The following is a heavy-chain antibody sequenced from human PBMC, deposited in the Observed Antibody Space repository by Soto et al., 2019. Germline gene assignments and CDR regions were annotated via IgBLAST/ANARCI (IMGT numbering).Heavy chain of an antibody. Sequence: SETLSLTCTVSVESINTPHYYWSWVRQPPGKGLEWIGYIYYNGNTYYNPSLKSRLIISVDTSKNHFSLKLTSVTAADTAVYFCARRGSRLSVAVAAFDYWSQGTLVTVSS. CDR3: ARRGSRLSVAVAAFDY. CDR1: VESINTPHYY. V-gene: IGHV4-39*02. D-gene: IGHD6-19*01. J-gene: IGHJ4*02. CDR2: IYYNGNT.